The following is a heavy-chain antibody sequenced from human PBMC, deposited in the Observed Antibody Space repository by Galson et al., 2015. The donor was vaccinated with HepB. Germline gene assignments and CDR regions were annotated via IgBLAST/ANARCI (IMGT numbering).Heavy chain of an antibody. CDR3: ARGYCSSTSCFEY. D-gene: IGHD2-2*01. Sequence: CAISGDSVSSNSAAWNWIRQSPSRGLEWLGRTYYRSKWYNDYAVSVKSRITINPDTSKNQFSLQLSSVTAADTAVYYCARGYCSSTSCFEYWGQGTLVTVSS. J-gene: IGHJ4*02. V-gene: IGHV6-1*01. CDR2: TYYRSKWYN. CDR1: GDSVSSNSAA.